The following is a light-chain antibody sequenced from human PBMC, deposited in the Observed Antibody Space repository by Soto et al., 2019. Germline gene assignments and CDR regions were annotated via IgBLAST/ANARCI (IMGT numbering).Light chain of an antibody. V-gene: IGKV1-5*01. CDR1: QSISSW. CDR3: QQYNDYPWT. J-gene: IGKJ1*01. CDR2: DAS. Sequence: DIQMTQSPPTLSASVGDRVTITCRASQSISSWLAWYQQKPGKAPKLLIYDASSLESGVPSRFSGSGSGTEFSLTISSLQPDDFATYYCQQYNDYPWTFGQGTKVEIK.